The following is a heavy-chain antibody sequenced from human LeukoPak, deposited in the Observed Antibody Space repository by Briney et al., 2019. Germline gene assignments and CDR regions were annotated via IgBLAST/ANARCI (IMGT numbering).Heavy chain of an antibody. Sequence: PGGSLRLSCAASGFTLSTYTMNWVRQAPGEGLEWVSSIDSGSSYIYYADSVKGRFTISRDNAKNSLYLQMNSLRAEDTAVYYCARENWGYYMDVWGKGTTVTVSS. V-gene: IGHV3-21*01. CDR3: ARENWGYYMDV. CDR1: GFTLSTYT. J-gene: IGHJ6*03. CDR2: IDSGSSYI. D-gene: IGHD7-27*01.